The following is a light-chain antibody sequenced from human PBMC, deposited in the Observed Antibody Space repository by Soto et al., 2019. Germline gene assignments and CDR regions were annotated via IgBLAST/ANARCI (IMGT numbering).Light chain of an antibody. Sequence: DIQMTQSPSTLSGSVGDRVTITCRASQTISSWLAWYQQKPGKAPKLLIYKASTLKSGVPSRFSGSGSGTDFTLTIGSLQPEDFATYYCQQTYITPRTFGQGTKVDIK. CDR1: QTISSW. CDR3: QQTYITPRT. J-gene: IGKJ1*01. V-gene: IGKV1-5*03. CDR2: KAS.